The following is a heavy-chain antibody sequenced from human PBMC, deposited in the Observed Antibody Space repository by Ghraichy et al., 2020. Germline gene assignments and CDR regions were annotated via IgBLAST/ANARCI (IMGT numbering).Heavy chain of an antibody. D-gene: IGHD6-19*01. CDR2: IKKDGSEK. J-gene: IGHJ4*02. Sequence: GESLNISCAASGFIFSGYWMTWVRQAPGKGPEWVANIKKDGSEKYYVDSVKGRFTISRDNAKNSLYLQMNSLRAEDTAVYYCARALGGGWYFDYWGQGALVTVSA. CDR3: ARALGGGWYFDY. CDR1: GFIFSGYW. V-gene: IGHV3-7*01.